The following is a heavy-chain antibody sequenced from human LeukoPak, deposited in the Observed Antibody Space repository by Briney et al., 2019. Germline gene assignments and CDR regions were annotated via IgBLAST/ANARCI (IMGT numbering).Heavy chain of an antibody. J-gene: IGHJ6*02. CDR1: GGSISSGGNY. CDR3: ARNELISSNYYYYGMDV. V-gene: IGHV4-31*03. Sequence: SQTLSLTCTVSGGSISSGGNYWTWIRQNPGKGLEWIGYINYSGNAYYNPSLKSRVTISVDTSKNQFSLKLSSVTAADTAVYYCARNELISSNYYYYGMDVWGQGTTATVSS. CDR2: INYSGNA.